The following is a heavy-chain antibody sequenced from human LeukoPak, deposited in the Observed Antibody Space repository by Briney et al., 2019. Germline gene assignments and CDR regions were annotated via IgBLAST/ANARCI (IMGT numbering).Heavy chain of an antibody. CDR3: ARVNAQLGFDY. V-gene: IGHV4-34*01. Sequence: SETLSLTCAVYGGSFSGYYWSWIRQPPGKGLEWIGEINHSGSTNYNPSLKSRVTISVDTSKNQFSLKLSSVTAADTAVYYCARVNAQLGFDYWGQGTPVTVSS. CDR2: INHSGST. CDR1: GGSFSGYY. J-gene: IGHJ4*02. D-gene: IGHD5-18*01.